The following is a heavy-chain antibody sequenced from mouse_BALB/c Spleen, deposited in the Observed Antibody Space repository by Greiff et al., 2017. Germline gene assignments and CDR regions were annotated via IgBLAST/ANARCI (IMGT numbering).Heavy chain of an antibody. CDR2: IRLKSNNYAT. CDR1: GFTFSNYW. J-gene: IGHJ3*01. CDR3: TRSVGNYFAY. D-gene: IGHD2-1*01. Sequence: EVKVEESGGGLVQPGGSMKLSCVASGFTFSNYWMNWVRQSPEKGLEWVAEIRLKSNNYATHYAESVKGRFTISRDDSKSSVYLQMNNLRAEDTGIYYCTRSVGNYFAYWGQGTLVTVSA. V-gene: IGHV6-6*02.